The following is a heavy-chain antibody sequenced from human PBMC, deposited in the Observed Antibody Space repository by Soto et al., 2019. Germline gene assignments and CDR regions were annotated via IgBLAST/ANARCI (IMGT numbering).Heavy chain of an antibody. D-gene: IGHD4-17*01. V-gene: IGHV4-34*01. Sequence: SETLSLTCAVYGGSFSGYYWSWIRQPPGKGLEWIGEINHSGSTNYNPSLKSRVTISVDTSKNQFSLKLSSVTAADTAVYYCARGGYGDYVIDYWGQGTLVTVSS. J-gene: IGHJ4*02. CDR3: ARGGYGDYVIDY. CDR1: GGSFSGYY. CDR2: INHSGST.